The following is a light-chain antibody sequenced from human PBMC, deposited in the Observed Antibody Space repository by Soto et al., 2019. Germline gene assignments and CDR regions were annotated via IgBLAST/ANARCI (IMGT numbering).Light chain of an antibody. CDR3: QQSYSTLSIT. V-gene: IGKV1-39*01. J-gene: IGKJ5*01. CDR1: ESISRH. Sequence: DIQMTQSPSSLSASVGDRVTITCRASESISRHLNWYQQKPGKAPKLLIYAASSLQNGVPSRFSGRASWTDFPLTISNLQPEDFATYYCQQSYSTLSITFGQGTRLEIK. CDR2: AAS.